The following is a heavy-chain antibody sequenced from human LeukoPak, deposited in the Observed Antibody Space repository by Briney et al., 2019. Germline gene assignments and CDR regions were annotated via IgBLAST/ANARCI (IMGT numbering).Heavy chain of an antibody. V-gene: IGHV3-74*01. CDR2: INSHGNTT. J-gene: IGHJ4*01. CDR1: GFTLSNYW. D-gene: IGHD6-13*01. CDR3: SRGREYISNWNPFDF. Sequence: PGGSLRLSCAASGFTLSNYWMHWVRQVPGKGLVWVSSINSHGNTTKYADSVRGRFTISRDNAKNTLFLQMYSLRADDTAVYFCSRGREYISNWNPFDFWGHGTLVTVSS.